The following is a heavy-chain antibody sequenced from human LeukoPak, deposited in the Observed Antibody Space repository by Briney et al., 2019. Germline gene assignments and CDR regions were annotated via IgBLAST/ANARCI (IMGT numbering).Heavy chain of an antibody. CDR1: GFTFSRWW. Sequence: TGGSLRLSCAASGFTFSRWWMSWVRQAPGKGLEWVANIKPDASEKDYVDSVKGRFTISRDNAKNSLYLQMNSLRTEDTAVYYCARIGRDYGDYFDYWGQGTLVTVSS. D-gene: IGHD4-17*01. J-gene: IGHJ4*02. V-gene: IGHV3-7*05. CDR3: ARIGRDYGDYFDY. CDR2: IKPDASEK.